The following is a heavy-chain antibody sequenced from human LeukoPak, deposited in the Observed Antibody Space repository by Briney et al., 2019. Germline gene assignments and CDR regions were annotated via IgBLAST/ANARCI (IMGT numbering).Heavy chain of an antibody. Sequence: GGSLRLSCAASGFTFSSYAMSWVRQAPGKGLEWASAISGSGGSTYYADSVKGRFTISRDNSKNTLYLQMNSLRAEDTAVYYCAKDRQRWLQWYFDYWGQGTLVTVSS. D-gene: IGHD5-24*01. CDR3: AKDRQRWLQWYFDY. CDR2: ISGSGGST. CDR1: GFTFSSYA. V-gene: IGHV3-23*01. J-gene: IGHJ4*02.